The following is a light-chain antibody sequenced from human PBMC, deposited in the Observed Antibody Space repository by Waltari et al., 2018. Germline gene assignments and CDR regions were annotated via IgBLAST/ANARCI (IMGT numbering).Light chain of an antibody. CDR2: AAS. CDR1: QGITNY. J-gene: IGKJ4*01. Sequence: VTISCRATQGITNYLAWFQQRPGEVPRSLIYAASTLHSGAPSRFSGSGSETDFTLTINGLQPEDFATYYCLQYDHYPLTFGGGTKVETK. V-gene: IGKV1-16*01. CDR3: LQYDHYPLT.